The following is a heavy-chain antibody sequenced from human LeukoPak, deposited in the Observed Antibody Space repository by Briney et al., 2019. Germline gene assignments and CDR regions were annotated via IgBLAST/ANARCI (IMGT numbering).Heavy chain of an antibody. Sequence: ASVKVSCKASGYTFTSYDINWVRQATGQGLEWMGWMNPNSGNTGYAQKFQGRVTMTRNTSISTAYMELSSLRSEDTAVYYCAREGPGPAGVHGDYWGQGTLVTVSS. CDR2: MNPNSGNT. J-gene: IGHJ4*02. D-gene: IGHD1-14*01. CDR1: GYTFTSYD. CDR3: AREGPGPAGVHGDY. V-gene: IGHV1-8*01.